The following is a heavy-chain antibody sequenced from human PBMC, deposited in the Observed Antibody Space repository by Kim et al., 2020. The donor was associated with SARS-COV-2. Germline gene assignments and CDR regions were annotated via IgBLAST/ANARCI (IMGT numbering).Heavy chain of an antibody. CDR2: IYYSGST. CDR3: ARVEELELPWYYFDY. D-gene: IGHD1-7*01. J-gene: IGHJ4*02. Sequence: SETLSLTCTVSGGSISSSSYYWGWIRQPPGKGLEWIGSIYYSGSTYYNPSLKSRVTISVDTSKNQFSLKLSSVTAADTAVYYCARVEELELPWYYFDYWGQGTLVTVSS. V-gene: IGHV4-39*07. CDR1: GGSISSSSYY.